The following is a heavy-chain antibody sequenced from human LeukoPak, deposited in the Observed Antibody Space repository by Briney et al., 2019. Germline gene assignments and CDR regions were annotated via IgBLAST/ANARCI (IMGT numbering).Heavy chain of an antibody. J-gene: IGHJ5*02. V-gene: IGHV3-53*01. CDR1: GFTVSSNY. Sequence: PGGSLRLSCAASGFTVSSNYVSWVRQAPGKGLEWVSVFYSGGSTYYSDSVQGRFTLSRHNSKNTVYLQMNSLRAEDTAVYYCARGQGASRGWFDPWGQGTLVTVSS. CDR3: ARGQGASRGWFDP. CDR2: FYSGGST. D-gene: IGHD4/OR15-4a*01.